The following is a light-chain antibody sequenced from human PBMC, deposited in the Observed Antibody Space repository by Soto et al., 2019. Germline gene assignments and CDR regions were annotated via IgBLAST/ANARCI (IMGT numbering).Light chain of an antibody. Sequence: EIVMTQSPATLSVSPGERATLSCRASQTVNNNLAWYQQKSGQGPRLLIYGASTRATGVPARFSGSGSGTDFTLTISSLQSEDSAVYYCQQFDHWRLTFGGGTKVEIK. V-gene: IGKV3-15*01. CDR3: QQFDHWRLT. CDR2: GAS. J-gene: IGKJ4*01. CDR1: QTVNNN.